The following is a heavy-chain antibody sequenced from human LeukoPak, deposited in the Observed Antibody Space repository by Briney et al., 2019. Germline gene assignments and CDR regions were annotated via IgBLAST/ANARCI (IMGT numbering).Heavy chain of an antibody. CDR1: GFTFSSYG. D-gene: IGHD3-3*01. Sequence: GGSLRLSCAASGFTFSSYGMHWVRQAPGKGLEWVSLISWDGGSTYYADSVKGRFTISRDNSKNSLYLQMNSLRTEDTALYYCAKDSTTGIDFWSGTLDYWGRGTLVTVSS. J-gene: IGHJ4*02. CDR2: ISWDGGST. V-gene: IGHV3-43*01. CDR3: AKDSTTGIDFWSGTLDY.